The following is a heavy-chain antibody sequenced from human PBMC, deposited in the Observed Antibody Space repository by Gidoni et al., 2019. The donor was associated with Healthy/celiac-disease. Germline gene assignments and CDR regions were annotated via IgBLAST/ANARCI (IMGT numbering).Heavy chain of an antibody. V-gene: IGHV3-11*01. D-gene: IGHD2-2*01. Sequence: QMQLVESGGGLVKPGGSLRLSCAASGCTFSEYYMSWIRQAPAKGLEWVSYLSSSGSTIYYAGSVKGRFTISRDNAKNSLYLRMTGLGAEDTGVYYCAREAVPAADYYYMDVWGKGTTVTVSS. J-gene: IGHJ6*03. CDR1: GCTFSEYY. CDR2: LSSSGSTI. CDR3: AREAVPAADYYYMDV.